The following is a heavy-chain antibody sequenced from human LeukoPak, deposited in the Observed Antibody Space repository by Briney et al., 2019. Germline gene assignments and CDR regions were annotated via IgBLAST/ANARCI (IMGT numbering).Heavy chain of an antibody. CDR2: INHSGST. V-gene: IGHV4-34*01. J-gene: IGHJ4*02. D-gene: IGHD3-10*01. Sequence: SETLSLTCAVYGGSFSGYYWSWIRQPPGKGLEWIGEINHSGSTNYNPSLKSRVTISVDTSKNQFSLKLSSVTAADTAVYNCARAHRYYGSGSYFVDYWGQGTLVTVSS. CDR1: GGSFSGYY. CDR3: ARAHRYYGSGSYFVDY.